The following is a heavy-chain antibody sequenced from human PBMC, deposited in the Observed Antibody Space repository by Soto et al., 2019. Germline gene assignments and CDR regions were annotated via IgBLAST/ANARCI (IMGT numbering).Heavy chain of an antibody. J-gene: IGHJ6*02. D-gene: IGHD2-15*01. CDR1: GGTLSSYA. Sequence: ASVKVSCKASGGTLSSYAISWVRQAPGQGLEWMGGIIPIFGTANYAQKFQGRVTITADESTSTAYMELSSLRSEDTAVYYCAILHCGGSCYLDVWGQGTKVTVSS. CDR2: IIPIFGTA. CDR3: AILHCGGSCYLDV. V-gene: IGHV1-69*13.